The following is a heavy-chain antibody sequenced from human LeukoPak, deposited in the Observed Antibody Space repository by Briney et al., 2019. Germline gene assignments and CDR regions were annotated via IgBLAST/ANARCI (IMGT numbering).Heavy chain of an antibody. J-gene: IGHJ6*03. CDR2: ISGDGGST. CDR3: AKAGYGSSWYRYYYYYMDV. V-gene: IGHV3-43*02. Sequence: PGGSLRLSCAASGFTFDDYAMHWVRQAPGKGLEWVSLISGDGGSTYYADSVKGRFTISRDNSKNSLYLQMNSLRTEDTALYYCAKAGYGSSWYRYYYYYMDVWGKGTTATVSS. D-gene: IGHD6-13*01. CDR1: GFTFDDYA.